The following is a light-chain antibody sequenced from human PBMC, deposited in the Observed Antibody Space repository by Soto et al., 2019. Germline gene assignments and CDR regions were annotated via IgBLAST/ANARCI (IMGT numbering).Light chain of an antibody. CDR2: AAS. CDR3: LQHNSSPLT. Sequence: KMTQSPSSSSASGRARVTITCRASQGIRKDLGWYQQKPGKAPKRLIYAASSLQSGVPSRFSGSGSGTQFTLKISSLQPEDFATYYCLQHNSSPLTFAGGTKWIS. CDR1: QGIRKD. V-gene: IGKV1-17*01. J-gene: IGKJ4*01.